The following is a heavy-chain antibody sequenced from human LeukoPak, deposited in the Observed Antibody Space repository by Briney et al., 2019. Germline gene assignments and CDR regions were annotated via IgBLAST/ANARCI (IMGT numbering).Heavy chain of an antibody. V-gene: IGHV4-30-2*01. CDR1: GGSISSGGYY. J-gene: IGHJ4*02. CDR3: ARDIAVAWLRGYFDY. CDR2: IYHSGST. D-gene: IGHD6-19*01. Sequence: PSETLSLTCTVSGGSISSGGYYWSWIRQPPGKGLEWIGYIYHSGSTYYNPSLKSRVTISVDRSKNQFSLKLSSVTAADTAVYYCARDIAVAWLRGYFDYWGQGTLVTVSS.